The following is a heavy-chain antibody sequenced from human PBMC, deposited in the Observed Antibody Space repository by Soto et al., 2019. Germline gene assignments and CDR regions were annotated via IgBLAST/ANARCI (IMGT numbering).Heavy chain of an antibody. CDR1: GFTFSSYV. D-gene: IGHD6-13*01. Sequence: VGSLRLSCAASASGFTFSSYVMSWVRQAPGKGLEWVSAISGSGGSTYYADSVKGRFTISRDNSKNTLYLQMNSLRAEDTAVYYCATTAAGLDYWGQGTLVTVSS. V-gene: IGHV3-23*01. J-gene: IGHJ4*02. CDR3: ATTAAGLDY. CDR2: ISGSGGST.